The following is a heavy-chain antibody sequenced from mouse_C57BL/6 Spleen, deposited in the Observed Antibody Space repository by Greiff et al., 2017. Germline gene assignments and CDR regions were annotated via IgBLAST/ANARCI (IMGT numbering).Heavy chain of an antibody. CDR2: IDPSDSYT. Sequence: VQLQQPGAELVMPGASVKLSCKASGYTFTSYWMHWVKQRPGQGLEWIGEIDPSDSYTNYNQKFKGKSTLTVDKSSSTAYMRLSSLTSEDSAVYYCARPDYYGSSFAYWGQGTTLTVSS. J-gene: IGHJ2*01. CDR3: ARPDYYGSSFAY. CDR1: GYTFTSYW. V-gene: IGHV1-69*01. D-gene: IGHD1-1*01.